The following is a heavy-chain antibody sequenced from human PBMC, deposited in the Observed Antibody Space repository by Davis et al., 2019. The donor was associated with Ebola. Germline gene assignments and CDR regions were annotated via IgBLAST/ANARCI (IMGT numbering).Heavy chain of an antibody. CDR1: GFTFSPYS. Sequence: GGSLRLSCAASGFTFSPYSMSRVRQAPGKGLEWVSSITGSSTYIEYADSVKGRFTISRDNSKDTLYLQMNGLRDEDTAVYFCSMLPAASYAFDIWGQGTKVTVSS. D-gene: IGHD2-2*01. J-gene: IGHJ3*02. CDR2: ITGSSTYI. V-gene: IGHV3-21*01. CDR3: SMLPAASYAFDI.